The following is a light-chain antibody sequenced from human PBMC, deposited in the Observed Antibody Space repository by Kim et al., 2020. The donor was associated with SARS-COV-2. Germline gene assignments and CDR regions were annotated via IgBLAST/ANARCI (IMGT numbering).Light chain of an antibody. J-gene: IGKJ1*01. Sequence: EPPGERATPPCRTSQSVSSRLAWYQQNPGQSPRLLIYGASTRVTGVPARFSGSGSGTEFSLTISSLQSEDFAVYYCQQYYHLWTFGQGTKVDIK. CDR3: QQYYHLWT. CDR2: GAS. CDR1: QSVSSR. V-gene: IGKV3-15*01.